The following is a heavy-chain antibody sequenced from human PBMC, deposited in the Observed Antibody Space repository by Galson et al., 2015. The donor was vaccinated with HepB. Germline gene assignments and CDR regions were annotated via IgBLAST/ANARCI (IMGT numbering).Heavy chain of an antibody. V-gene: IGHV4-34*01. D-gene: IGHD3-16*01. Sequence: SETLSLTCAVYGGSFSGYYWSWIRQPPGKGLEWIGEINHSGSTNYNPSLKSRVTISVDTSKNQFSLKLSSVTAADTAVYYCARDLRSYWYFDLWGRGTLVTVSS. CDR1: GGSFSGYY. CDR3: ARDLRSYWYFDL. J-gene: IGHJ2*01. CDR2: INHSGST.